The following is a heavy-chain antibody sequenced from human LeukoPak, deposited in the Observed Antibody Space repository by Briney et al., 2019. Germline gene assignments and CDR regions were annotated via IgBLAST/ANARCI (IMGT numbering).Heavy chain of an antibody. Sequence: ASVKVSCKVSGYTLTELSMHWVRQAPGKGLEWMGGFDPEDGETIYAQKFQGRVTMTEDTSTDTAYMELSSLKASDTAMYYCARPAASYSGYREWGQGTLVTVSS. V-gene: IGHV1-24*01. CDR1: GYTLTELS. CDR2: FDPEDGET. CDR3: ARPAASYSGYRE. J-gene: IGHJ4*02. D-gene: IGHD5-12*01.